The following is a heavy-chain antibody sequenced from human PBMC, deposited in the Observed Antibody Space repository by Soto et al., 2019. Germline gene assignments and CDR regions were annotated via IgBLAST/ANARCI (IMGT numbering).Heavy chain of an antibody. CDR1: GFTVSSNY. CDR2: IYSGGST. Sequence: GSLRLSCAASGFTVSSNYMSWVRQAPGKGLEWVSVIYSGGSTYYADSVKGRFTISRDNSKNTLYLQMNSLRAEDTAVYYCVRVQDYGDYSYAFDIWGQGTMVTVSS. CDR3: VRVQDYGDYSYAFDI. V-gene: IGHV3-53*01. J-gene: IGHJ3*02. D-gene: IGHD4-17*01.